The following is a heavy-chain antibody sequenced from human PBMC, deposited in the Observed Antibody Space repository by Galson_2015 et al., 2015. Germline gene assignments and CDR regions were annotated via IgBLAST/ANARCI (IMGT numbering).Heavy chain of an antibody. J-gene: IGHJ4*02. CDR1: GSTFSSNG. CDR2: INDSGGRT. V-gene: IGHV3-23*01. Sequence: SLRLSCAASGSTFSSNGMSWVRQAPGKGLEWVSTINDSGGRTHYADSVKGRFTISSDNARNTLFLIMTSLRAEDTAVYYCTKDAGYSSPLFDYWGPGTLVTVSS. D-gene: IGHD6-19*01. CDR3: TKDAGYSSPLFDY.